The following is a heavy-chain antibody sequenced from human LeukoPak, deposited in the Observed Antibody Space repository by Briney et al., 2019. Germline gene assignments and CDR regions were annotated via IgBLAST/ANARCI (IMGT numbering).Heavy chain of an antibody. CDR2: IDGGGGST. V-gene: IGHV3-23*01. J-gene: IGHJ5*02. CDR1: GFTFSNFV. Sequence: PGGSLRLSCAASGFTFSNFVMSWVRQAPGKGLEWVSYIDGGGGSTNYADSVKGRFTISRDNSKNTLYLQMNSLRAEDTAIYYCAKENWYLYNNNWYKTWFDPWGQGTLVTVSS. CDR3: AKENWYLYNNNWYKTWFDP. D-gene: IGHD6-13*01.